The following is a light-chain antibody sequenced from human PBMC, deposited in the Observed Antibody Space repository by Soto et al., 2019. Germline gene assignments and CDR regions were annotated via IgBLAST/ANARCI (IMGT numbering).Light chain of an antibody. J-gene: IGLJ1*01. V-gene: IGLV1-40*01. CDR1: SPNIGAGYD. CDR2: GNS. Sequence: QSVLTQPPSVSGAPGQRVTISCTGSSPNIGAGYDVHWYQQLPGTAPKLLIYGNSNRPSGVPDRFSGSKSGTSASLAITGLQAEDEADYYCQSYDSSLIIYVFGTGTKLTVL. CDR3: QSYDSSLIIYV.